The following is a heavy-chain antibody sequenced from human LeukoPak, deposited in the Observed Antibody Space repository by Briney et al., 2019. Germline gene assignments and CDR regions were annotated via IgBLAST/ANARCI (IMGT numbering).Heavy chain of an antibody. CDR2: IKQDESEK. CDR3: AELGITMIGGV. J-gene: IGHJ6*04. Sequence: GGSLRLSCAASGFTFSSYGMNWVRQAPGKGLEWVANIKQDESEKSYVDSVKGRFTISRDNAKDSLYLQMNSLRAEDTAVYYCAELGITMIGGVWGKGTTVTISS. D-gene: IGHD3-10*02. V-gene: IGHV3-7*01. CDR1: GFTFSSYG.